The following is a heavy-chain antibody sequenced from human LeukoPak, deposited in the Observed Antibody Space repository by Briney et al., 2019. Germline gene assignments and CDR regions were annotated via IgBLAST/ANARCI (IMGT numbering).Heavy chain of an antibody. Sequence: SSETLSLTCVVSGDSISSSKWWSWVRQPPGKGLEWIGEIHHSGSANYNPSLKSRVIMLVDKSENQFSLKLTSVTAADTAVYYCATKDVAAAGTPFDYWGQGILVTVSS. CDR2: IHHSGSA. V-gene: IGHV4/OR15-8*01. CDR1: GDSISSSKW. J-gene: IGHJ4*02. D-gene: IGHD2-15*01. CDR3: ATKDVAAAGTPFDY.